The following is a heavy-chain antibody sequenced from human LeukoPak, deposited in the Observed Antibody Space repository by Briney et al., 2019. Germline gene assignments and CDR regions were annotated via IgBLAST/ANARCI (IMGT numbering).Heavy chain of an antibody. CDR1: GFTFTDYW. CDR3: ARDGTAAGLYFDL. D-gene: IGHD6-13*01. CDR2: IRQDGSEK. V-gene: IGHV3-7*01. Sequence: GGSLRLSCEVSGFTFTDYWMNWVRQAPGKGPEWVARIRQDGSEKTYVDSVKGRFTISRDNTKNSLSLQLNGLRAEDTAVYYCARDGTAAGLYFDLWGQGTLVTVSS. J-gene: IGHJ4*01.